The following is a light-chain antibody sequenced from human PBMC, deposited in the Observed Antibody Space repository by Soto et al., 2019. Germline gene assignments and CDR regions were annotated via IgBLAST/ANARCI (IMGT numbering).Light chain of an antibody. CDR1: QSVSSRN. V-gene: IGKV3-20*01. CDR2: GAS. CDR3: LRYGDSPPAYT. J-gene: IGKJ2*01. Sequence: EIVLTQSPGTVSLSPGERATLSCRASQSVSSRNLAWYRQKPGQAPSLLIFGASNRATGIPDRFSGSGSGTDFTLTSSRLEPEDCAVYYCLRYGDSPPAYTFGQGTKLEIE.